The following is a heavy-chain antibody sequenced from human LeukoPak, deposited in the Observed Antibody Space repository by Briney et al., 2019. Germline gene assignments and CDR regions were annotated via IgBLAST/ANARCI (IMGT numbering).Heavy chain of an antibody. V-gene: IGHV4-39*01. CDR1: GVSISSSNSY. CDR3: ARQTGSGLFILP. D-gene: IGHD3/OR15-3a*01. CDR2: IYYSGNT. Sequence: ETLSLTCTVSGVSISSSNSYWGWIRQPPGKGLEWIGGIYYSGNTYYNASLKSQVSISIDTSKTQFSLRLTSVTAADTAVYYCARQTGSGLFILPGGQGTLVTVSS. J-gene: IGHJ4*02.